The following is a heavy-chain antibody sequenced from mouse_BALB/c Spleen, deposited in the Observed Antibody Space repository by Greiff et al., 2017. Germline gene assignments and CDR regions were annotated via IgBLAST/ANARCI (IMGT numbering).Heavy chain of an antibody. CDR1: GFTFSSYT. D-gene: IGHD1-2*01. J-gene: IGHJ4*01. CDR2: ISNGGGST. V-gene: IGHV5-12-2*01. CDR3: ARQNSLLRLRGAMDY. Sequence: EVKLMESGGGLVQPGGSLKLSCAASGFTFSSYTMSWVRQTPEKRLEWVAYISNGGGSTYYPDTVKGRFTISRDNAKNTLYLQMSSLKSEDTAMYYCARQNSLLRLRGAMDYWGQGTSVTVSS.